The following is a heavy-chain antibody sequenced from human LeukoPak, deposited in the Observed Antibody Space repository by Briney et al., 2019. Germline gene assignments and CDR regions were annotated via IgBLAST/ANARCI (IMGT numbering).Heavy chain of an antibody. Sequence: PGGSLRLSCAASGFTFSKFWMSWVRQAPGKGLEWVASINQDESAKHYVETVRGRFTISRDNAKNSLYLQMNSLGAEDTAFYYCASDRRSDSSGYAFDIWGQGTMVAVSS. D-gene: IGHD3-22*01. J-gene: IGHJ3*02. CDR1: GFTFSKFW. V-gene: IGHV3-7*03. CDR2: INQDESAK. CDR3: ASDRRSDSSGYAFDI.